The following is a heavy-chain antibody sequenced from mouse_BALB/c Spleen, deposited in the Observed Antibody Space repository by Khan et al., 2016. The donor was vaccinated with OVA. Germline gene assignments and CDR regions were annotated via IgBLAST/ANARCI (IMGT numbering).Heavy chain of an antibody. V-gene: IGHV1-4*01. Sequence: QVQLKQSGAELARPGASVKMSCKASGYTFTSYTIHWIKQRPGQGLEWIGYINPSSGYTNYNQKFKDKAPLTEEKSSPTAYMQLSSMTSDDSAVYYCARDGAYYRNDGCFAYGGQGTLVTVSA. CDR1: GYTFTSYT. CDR2: INPSSGYT. J-gene: IGHJ3*01. CDR3: ARDGAYYRNDGCFAY. D-gene: IGHD2-14*01.